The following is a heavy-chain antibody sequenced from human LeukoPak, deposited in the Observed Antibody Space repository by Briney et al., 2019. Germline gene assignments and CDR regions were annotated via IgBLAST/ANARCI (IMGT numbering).Heavy chain of an antibody. D-gene: IGHD2-15*01. CDR1: GGTFSSYA. CDR3: ARVYNFGYCSGGSCYGLDC. CDR2: IIPIFGTA. V-gene: IGHV1-69*01. J-gene: IGHJ4*02. Sequence: SVKVSCKASGGTFSSYAISWVRQAPGQGLEWMGGIIPIFGTANYAQKLQGRVTITADESTSTAYMELSSLRSEDTAVYYCARVYNFGYCSGGSCYGLDCWGQGTLVTVSS.